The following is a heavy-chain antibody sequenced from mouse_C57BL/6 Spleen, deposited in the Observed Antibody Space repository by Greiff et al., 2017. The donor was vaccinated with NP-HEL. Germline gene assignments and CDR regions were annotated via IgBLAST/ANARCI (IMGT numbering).Heavy chain of an antibody. CDR3: ARSEDSSGVGYVDV. V-gene: IGHV1-81*01. CDR2: IYPRSGNT. CDR1: GYTFTSYG. D-gene: IGHD3-2*02. Sequence: QVQLQQSGAELARPGASVKLSCKASGYTFTSYGISWVKQRTGQGLEWIGEIYPRSGNTYYNEKFKGKATLTADKSSSTAYMELRSLTSEDSAVYVCARSEDSSGVGYVDVWGTGTTVTVSS. J-gene: IGHJ1*03.